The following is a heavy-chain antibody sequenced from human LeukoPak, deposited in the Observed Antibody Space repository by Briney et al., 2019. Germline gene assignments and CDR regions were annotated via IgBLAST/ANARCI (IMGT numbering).Heavy chain of an antibody. Sequence: SETLSLTCNVSGDSISSGSHFWNWIRQSPGKGLEWIGDIYYSGMTNYNSSLQSRVTMSVDTSKNQFSLTLSSVTAADTAIYYCARRQYHYYGMDVWGQGITVTVSS. J-gene: IGHJ6*02. D-gene: IGHD2-2*01. CDR1: GDSISSGSHF. V-gene: IGHV4-61*01. CDR3: ARRQYHYYGMDV. CDR2: IYYSGMT.